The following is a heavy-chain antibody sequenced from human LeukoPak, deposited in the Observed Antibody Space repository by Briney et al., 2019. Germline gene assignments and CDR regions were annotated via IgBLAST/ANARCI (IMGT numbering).Heavy chain of an antibody. J-gene: IGHJ5*02. D-gene: IGHD6-6*01. V-gene: IGHV4-4*07. Sequence: SETLSLTCTVSGGSISSSYWSWIRQPAGKGLEWIGRIHTGGSTTYSPSLKSRVTMSVDTSKNQFSLKLSSVTAADTAVYYCARDLSIAAFLSWFDPWGQGALVTVSS. CDR2: IHTGGST. CDR1: GGSISSSY. CDR3: ARDLSIAAFLSWFDP.